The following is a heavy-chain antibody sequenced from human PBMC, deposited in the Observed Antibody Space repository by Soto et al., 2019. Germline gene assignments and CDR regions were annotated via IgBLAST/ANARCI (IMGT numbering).Heavy chain of an antibody. V-gene: IGHV4-38-2*02. CDR3: AREGSDHDFWSGYYINY. D-gene: IGHD3-3*01. CDR2: IYHSGST. Sequence: PSETLSLTCAVSGYSISSGYYWGWIRQPPGKGLEWIGSIYHSGSTYYNPSLKSRVTISVDTSKNQFSLKLSSVTAADTAVYYCAREGSDHDFWSGYYINYWGRGTLVTVSS. CDR1: GYSISSGYY. J-gene: IGHJ4*02.